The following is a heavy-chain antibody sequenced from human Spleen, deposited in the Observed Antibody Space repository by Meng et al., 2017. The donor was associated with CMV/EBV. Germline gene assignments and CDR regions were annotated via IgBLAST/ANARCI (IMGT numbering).Heavy chain of an antibody. V-gene: IGHV3-21*01. J-gene: IGHJ5*02. Sequence: EVQLVESGGGLVQPGGSLRLPCAASGFTVSSNYMSWVRQAPGKGLEWVSSISSSSSYIYYADSVKGRFTISRDNAKNSLYLQMNSLRAEDTAVYYCARDRAGNSGSYLWFDPWGKGTLGIVSS. CDR3: ARDRAGNSGSYLWFDP. D-gene: IGHD1-26*01. CDR2: ISSSSSYI. CDR1: GFTVSSNY.